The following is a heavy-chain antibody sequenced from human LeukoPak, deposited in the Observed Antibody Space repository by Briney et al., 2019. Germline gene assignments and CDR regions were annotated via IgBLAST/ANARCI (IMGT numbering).Heavy chain of an antibody. J-gene: IGHJ5*02. V-gene: IGHV3-66*02. Sequence: GGSLRLSCAASGFTVSSNYMSWVRQAPGKGLEWVSVIYSGGSTYYADSVKGRFTISRDNSKNTLYLQMNSLRAEDTAVYYCARDRNYYKGEGGNGFDPWGQGTLVTVSS. CDR3: ARDRNYYKGEGGNGFDP. CDR1: GFTVSSNY. D-gene: IGHD3-10*01. CDR2: IYSGGST.